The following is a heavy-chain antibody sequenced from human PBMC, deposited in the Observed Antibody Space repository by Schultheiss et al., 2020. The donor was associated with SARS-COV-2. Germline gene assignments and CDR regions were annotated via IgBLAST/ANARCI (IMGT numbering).Heavy chain of an antibody. CDR3: AREDSNDAFDI. D-gene: IGHD4-11*01. J-gene: IGHJ3*02. Sequence: GGSLRLSCAASGFTFSGFAMHWVRQAPGKGLEWVALISYDGSDKYYADSVKGRFTISRDNSKNTLYLQMNSLRAEDTAVYYCAREDSNDAFDIWGQGTVVTVSS. CDR2: ISYDGSDK. CDR1: GFTFSGFA. V-gene: IGHV3-30*04.